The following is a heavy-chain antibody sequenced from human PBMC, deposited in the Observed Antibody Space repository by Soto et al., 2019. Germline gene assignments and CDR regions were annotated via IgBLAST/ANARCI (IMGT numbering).Heavy chain of an antibody. CDR2: IWYDGSSK. J-gene: IGHJ4*02. D-gene: IGHD5-18*01. CDR3: ARSDTAMAIDY. CDR1: GFTFSSYG. Sequence: SGGSLRLSCAASGFTFSSYGMHWVRQAPGKGLEWVAVIWYDGSSKYYADSVKGRFTISRDNSKNTLYLQMNSLRAEDTAVYYCARSDTAMAIDYWGQGTLVTVYS. V-gene: IGHV3-33*01.